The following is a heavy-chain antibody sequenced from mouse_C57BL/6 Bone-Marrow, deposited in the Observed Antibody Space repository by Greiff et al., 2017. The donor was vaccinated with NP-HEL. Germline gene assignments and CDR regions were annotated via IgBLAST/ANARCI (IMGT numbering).Heavy chain of an antibody. CDR3: ARGGYGNYLGDFDY. J-gene: IGHJ2*01. V-gene: IGHV1-81*01. CDR2: IYPRSGNT. CDR1: GYTFTSYG. D-gene: IGHD2-10*02. Sequence: VQLQESGAELARPGASVKLSCKASGYTFTSYGISWVKQRTGQGLEWIGEIYPRSGNTYYNEKFKGKATLTADKSSSTAYMELRSLTSEDSAVYFGARGGYGNYLGDFDYWGQGTTLTVSS.